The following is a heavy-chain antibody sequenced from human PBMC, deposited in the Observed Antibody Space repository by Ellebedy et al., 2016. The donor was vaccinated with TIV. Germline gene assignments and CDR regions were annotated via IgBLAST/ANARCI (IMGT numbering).Heavy chain of an antibody. V-gene: IGHV3-7*01. Sequence: GASLKISCVASGFSFRSYWMSWVRQAPGKGLEWVANIYQDGGVQYYVDSVKGRFTISRDNADNSLFLQMNSLRAEDTAVYYCARRGSYGDYAVQINSWFDTWGRGTLVAVSS. J-gene: IGHJ5*02. CDR3: ARRGSYGDYAVQINSWFDT. CDR2: IYQDGGVQ. CDR1: GFSFRSYW. D-gene: IGHD3-16*01.